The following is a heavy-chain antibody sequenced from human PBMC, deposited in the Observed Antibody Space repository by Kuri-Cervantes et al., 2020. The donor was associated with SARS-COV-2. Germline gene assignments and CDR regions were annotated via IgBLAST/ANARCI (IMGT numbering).Heavy chain of an antibody. Sequence: GESLKISCAASGFTFSSYSMNWVRQAPGKGLEWVSSISSSSSYIYYADSVEGRFTISRDNAKNSLYLQMNSLRAEDTAVYYCAVQSVAAHYYYGMDVWGQGTTVTVSS. CDR3: AVQSVAAHYYYGMDV. J-gene: IGHJ6*02. CDR1: GFTFSSYS. D-gene: IGHD6-6*01. V-gene: IGHV3-21*01. CDR2: ISSSSSYI.